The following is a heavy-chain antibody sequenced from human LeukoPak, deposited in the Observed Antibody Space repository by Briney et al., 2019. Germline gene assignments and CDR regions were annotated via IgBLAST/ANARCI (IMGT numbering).Heavy chain of an antibody. J-gene: IGHJ5*02. D-gene: IGHD2-21*02. CDR2: IYTSGST. Sequence: PSETLSLTCTVFGGSISSGSYYWSWIRQPAGKGLEWIGRIYTSGSTNYNPSLKSRVTISVDTSKNQFSLKLSSVTAADTAVYYCAREGDCGGDCYLNWFDPWGQGTLVTVSS. CDR3: AREGDCGGDCYLNWFDP. V-gene: IGHV4-61*02. CDR1: GGSISSGSYY.